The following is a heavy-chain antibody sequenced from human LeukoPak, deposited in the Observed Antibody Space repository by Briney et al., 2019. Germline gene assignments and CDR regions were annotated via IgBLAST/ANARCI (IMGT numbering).Heavy chain of an antibody. CDR3: AKDRGSGSFRLSYFDL. Sequence: GGSLRLSCAVSGFTFDDYAMHWVRQAPGKGLEWVSGIIWNSGVIGYADSVKGRFTISRDNAKNSLYLQMNSLRPEDTALYYCAKDRGSGSFRLSYFDLWGRGTLVTVSS. CDR2: IIWNSGVI. J-gene: IGHJ2*01. D-gene: IGHD1-26*01. CDR1: GFTFDDYA. V-gene: IGHV3-9*01.